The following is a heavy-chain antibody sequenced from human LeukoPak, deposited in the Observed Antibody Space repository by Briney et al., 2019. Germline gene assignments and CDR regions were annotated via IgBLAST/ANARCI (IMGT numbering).Heavy chain of an antibody. V-gene: IGHV1-18*01. D-gene: IGHD3-22*01. J-gene: IGHJ5*01. CDR2: IGTYGGDT. CDR1: TSR. CDR3: ARDLWNFYDDSGYNRDFDS. Sequence: ASVKVSCKATSRISWVRQAPGQGLEWMGWIGTYGGDTYYAQKFQGRITVTTDTSTRTVSMELRNLRSDDTAVYYCARDLWNFYDDSGYNRDFDSWGQGTLVTVSS.